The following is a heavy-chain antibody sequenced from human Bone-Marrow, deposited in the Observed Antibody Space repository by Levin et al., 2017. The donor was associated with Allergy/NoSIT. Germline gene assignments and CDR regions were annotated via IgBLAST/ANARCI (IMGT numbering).Heavy chain of an antibody. V-gene: IGHV3-49*04. CDR2: IRSKAYGGTT. CDR1: GFTFGDCA. Sequence: GGSLRLSCTASGFTFGDCAMTWVRQAPGKGLEWVGFIRSKAYGGTTEYAASVKGRFTISRDDSKSIVYLQMNSLKTEDTAVYYCTRDRSSSSSPKYDYWGEGALVTVSS. CDR3: TRDRSSSSSPKYDY. D-gene: IGHD2-2*01. J-gene: IGHJ4*02.